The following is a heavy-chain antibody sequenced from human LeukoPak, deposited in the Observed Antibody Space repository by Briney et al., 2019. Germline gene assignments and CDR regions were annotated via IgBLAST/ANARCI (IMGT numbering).Heavy chain of an antibody. CDR1: GYSFTSYW. CDR2: IYPGDSDT. V-gene: IGHV5-51*01. J-gene: IGHJ6*02. CDR3: ARTDYGGNQVYGMDV. Sequence: GESLKISCKGSGYSFTSYWIGWVRQMPGKGLEWMGIIYPGDSDTRYSPSFQGQVTISADKSISTAYLQWSSLKASDTAMYYCARTDYGGNQVYGMDVWGQGTTVTVSS. D-gene: IGHD4-23*01.